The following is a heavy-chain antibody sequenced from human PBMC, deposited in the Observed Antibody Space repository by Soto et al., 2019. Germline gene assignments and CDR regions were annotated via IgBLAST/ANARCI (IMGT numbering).Heavy chain of an antibody. CDR2: IVVGSGNT. D-gene: IGHD3-22*01. CDR1: GFTFTSSA. V-gene: IGHV1-58*01. CDR3: AATITMMVRGTLDY. Sequence: SVKVSCKASGFTFTSSAVQWVRRARGQRLEWIGWIVVGSGNTNYAQKFQERVTITRDMSTSTAYMELSSLRSEDTAVYYCAATITMMVRGTLDYWGQGTLVTVSS. J-gene: IGHJ4*02.